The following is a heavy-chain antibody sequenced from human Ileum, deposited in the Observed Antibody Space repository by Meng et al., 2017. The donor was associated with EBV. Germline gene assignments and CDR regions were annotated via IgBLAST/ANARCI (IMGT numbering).Heavy chain of an antibody. CDR3: AREARSSGYHPGIGP. D-gene: IGHD3-22*01. Sequence: QVSLLLWGVGLFKPSETLSLPRAVYGGFFSGYYWRLIRQSPGKGLEWIGEINHSGSTNYNPSLKSRVTISVDTSKNQFSLKLTSVTAADTAVYYCAREARSSGYHPGIGPWGQGTLVTVSS. CDR2: INHSGST. V-gene: IGHV4-34*02. J-gene: IGHJ5*01. CDR1: GGFFSGYY.